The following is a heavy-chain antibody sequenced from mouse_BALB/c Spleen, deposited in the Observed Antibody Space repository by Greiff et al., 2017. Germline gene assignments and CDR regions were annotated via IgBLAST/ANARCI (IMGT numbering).Heavy chain of an antibody. CDR2: ISNGGGST. CDR1: GFTFSSYT. CDR3: ARHSMEDY. J-gene: IGHJ4*01. D-gene: IGHD2-10*02. V-gene: IGHV5-12-2*01. Sequence: EVKLVESGGGLVQPGGSLKLSCAASGFTFSSYTMSWVRQTPEKRLEWVAYISNGGGSTYYPDTVKGRFTISRDNAKNTLYLQMSSLKSEDTAMYYCARHSMEDYWGQGTSVTVSS.